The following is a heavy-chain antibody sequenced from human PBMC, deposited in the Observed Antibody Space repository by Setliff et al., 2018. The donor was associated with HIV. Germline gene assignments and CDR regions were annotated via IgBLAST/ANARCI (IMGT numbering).Heavy chain of an antibody. J-gene: IGHJ4*02. D-gene: IGHD3-10*01. CDR1: GQSTSGYY. V-gene: IGHV4-34*01. CDR3: ASLRGIEFYFDT. Sequence: PSETLSLTCAVYGQSTSGYYWSWIRQTPGKGLELIGEIHHGGDTNYNPSLKSRITISVGSSYNHFSLKLSSVTAADTGVYYCASLRGIEFYFDTWGQGTQVTVSS. CDR2: IHHGGDT.